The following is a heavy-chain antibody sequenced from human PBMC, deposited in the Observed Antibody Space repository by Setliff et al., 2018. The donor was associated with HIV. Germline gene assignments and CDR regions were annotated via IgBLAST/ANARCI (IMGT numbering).Heavy chain of an antibody. V-gene: IGHV3-23*01. Sequence: PGGSLRLSCAVSRFNFRTYAMSWVRQAPGKGLDWVSVISGSGDSAYYADSVKGRFTISRDDSKNMLYLQMNSLRADDTAIYYCAKGFRPVDTALVSGPTYWGQGIRVTVSS. J-gene: IGHJ4*02. CDR3: AKGFRPVDTALVSGPTY. CDR1: RFNFRTYA. CDR2: ISGSGDSA. D-gene: IGHD5-18*01.